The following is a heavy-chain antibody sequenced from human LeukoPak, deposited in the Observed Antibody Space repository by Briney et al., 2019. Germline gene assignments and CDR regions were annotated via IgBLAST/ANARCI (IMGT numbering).Heavy chain of an antibody. CDR2: IYHSGST. Sequence: PSETLSLTCAVSGYSISSGYYWAWIRRPPGKGREWIGIIYHSGSTYYNPSLKSRVTISVDTSKNQFSLKLSSVTAADTAVYYCASAMYSNYVFFNWFDPWGQGTLVTVSS. CDR3: ASAMYSNYVFFNWFDP. CDR1: GYSISSGYY. J-gene: IGHJ5*02. V-gene: IGHV4-38-2*01. D-gene: IGHD4-11*01.